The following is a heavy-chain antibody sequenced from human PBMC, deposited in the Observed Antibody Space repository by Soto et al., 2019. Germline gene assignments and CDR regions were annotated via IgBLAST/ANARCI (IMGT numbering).Heavy chain of an antibody. CDR3: ARGPHTVYSSGSPYNWFDP. CDR2: IDPSGGST. D-gene: IGHD3-22*01. V-gene: IGHV1-46*01. CDR1: GYTFTTYF. J-gene: IGHJ5*02. Sequence: ASVKVSCKASGYTFTTYFMHWVRQAPGQGPEWLAIIDPSGGSTNYAQKFQGRVTMTSDTSTSTVYMELNSLKFEDTAVYYCARGPHTVYSSGSPYNWFDPWSQGTLVTVSS.